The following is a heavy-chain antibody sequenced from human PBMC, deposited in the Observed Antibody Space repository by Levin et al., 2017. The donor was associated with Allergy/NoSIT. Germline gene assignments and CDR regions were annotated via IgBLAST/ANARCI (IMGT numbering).Heavy chain of an antibody. CDR1: GYSFTTYW. Sequence: MAGGSLRLSCKGSGYSFTTYWISWVRQMPGKGLEWMGRIDPSDSYTKYSPSFQGHVTISTDKSITTAYLQWSSLKASDTGIYFCARETVYSTTWAWFDLWGQGTLVTVSS. D-gene: IGHD6-13*01. CDR2: IDPSDSYT. J-gene: IGHJ5*02. CDR3: ARETVYSTTWAWFDL. V-gene: IGHV5-10-1*01.